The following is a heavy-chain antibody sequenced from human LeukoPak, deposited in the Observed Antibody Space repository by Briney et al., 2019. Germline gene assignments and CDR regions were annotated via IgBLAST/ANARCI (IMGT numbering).Heavy chain of an antibody. D-gene: IGHD5-18*01. CDR1: GFTVSSNS. Sequence: GGSLRLSCTVSGFTVSSNSMSWVRQAPGKGLEWVSFIYSDNTHYSDSVKGRFTISRDNSKNTLYLQMNSLRAEDTAVYYCARGKRGYSYGQDYWGQGTLVTVSS. J-gene: IGHJ4*02. CDR3: ARGKRGYSYGQDY. CDR2: IYSDNT. V-gene: IGHV3-53*01.